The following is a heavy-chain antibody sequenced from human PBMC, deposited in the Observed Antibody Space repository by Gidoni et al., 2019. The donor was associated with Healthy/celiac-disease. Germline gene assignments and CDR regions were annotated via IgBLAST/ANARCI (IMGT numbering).Heavy chain of an antibody. CDR2: ISGSGGST. J-gene: IGHJ6*03. D-gene: IGHD5-12*01. CDR1: GFTFSSYA. CDR3: AKVGMATILSVYYYHYYMDV. Sequence: EVQLLESGGGLVQPGGSLRLSCAASGFTFSSYAMRWVRQAPGKGLEWVSAISGSGGSTYYADSVKGRFTISRDNSKNTLYLQMNSLRAEDTAVYYCAKVGMATILSVYYYHYYMDVWGKGTTVTVSS. V-gene: IGHV3-23*01.